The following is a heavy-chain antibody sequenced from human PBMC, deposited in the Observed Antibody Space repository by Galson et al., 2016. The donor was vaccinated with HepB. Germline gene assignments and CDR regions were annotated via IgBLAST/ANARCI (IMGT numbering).Heavy chain of an antibody. CDR1: GFTFSDYY. V-gene: IGHV3-11*01. Sequence: SLRLSCAVSGFTFSDYYMSWLRQAPGKGLEWVSYTSNSGSIMVYADSVKGRFTISRDNVKKSLYLEMNSLTADDTAIYYCARESGDHWGQGALVTVSS. J-gene: IGHJ4*02. CDR2: TSNSGSIM. CDR3: ARESGDH.